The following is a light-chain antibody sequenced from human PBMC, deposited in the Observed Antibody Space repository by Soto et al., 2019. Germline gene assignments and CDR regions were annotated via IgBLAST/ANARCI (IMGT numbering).Light chain of an antibody. V-gene: IGLV2-23*03. J-gene: IGLJ2*01. CDR1: RSDVGSYNR. CDR2: EGS. CDR3: CSYAGSSTFKVV. Sequence: QSALTQPASVSGSPGQSITISCTGTRSDVGSYNRVSWYQQHPGKAPKLMIYEGSKRPSGVSNRFSGSKSGNTTSLTISGLQAEDEADYYCCSYAGSSTFKVVFGGGTKLTVL.